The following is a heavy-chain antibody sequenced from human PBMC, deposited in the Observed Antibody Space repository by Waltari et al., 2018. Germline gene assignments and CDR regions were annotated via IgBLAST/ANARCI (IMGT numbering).Heavy chain of an antibody. CDR3: VRGLQYSFDM. V-gene: IGHV3-48*04. CDR2: ITSSSSTI. D-gene: IGHD4-4*01. J-gene: IGHJ3*02. Sequence: EVQLVESGGGLVQPGGSLSLSCAASRFTFSRYSMNWVRQAPGKGLEWVSYITSSSSTIYYADSVKGRFTISRDNAKNSLYLRMNSLRAEDTAVYYCVRGLQYSFDMWGQGTMVTVSS. CDR1: RFTFSRYS.